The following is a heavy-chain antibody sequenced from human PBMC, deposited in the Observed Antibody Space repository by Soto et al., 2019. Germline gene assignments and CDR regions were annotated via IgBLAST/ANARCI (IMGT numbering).Heavy chain of an antibody. Sequence: VHLVESGGGLVQPGGSLRLSCAGSGFSFSDYYIDWVRQAPGKGLEWVGRSRDKGNSYSTAYAAAVKGRFTVSRDTSKNSLYLQMNSLKADDTALYYCARSIPGTTSFDSWGQGTLVTVSS. V-gene: IGHV3-72*01. D-gene: IGHD1-7*01. CDR1: GFSFSDYY. J-gene: IGHJ4*02. CDR3: ARSIPGTTSFDS. CDR2: SRDKGNSYST.